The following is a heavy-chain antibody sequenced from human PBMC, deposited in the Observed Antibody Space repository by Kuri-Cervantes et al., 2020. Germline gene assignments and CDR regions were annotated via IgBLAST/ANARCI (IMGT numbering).Heavy chain of an antibody. D-gene: IGHD5-18*01. CDR2: MNPNSGNT. V-gene: IGHV1-8*02. CDR1: GYTFTSYD. CDR3: ATGGDAALFYDAFHI. J-gene: IGHJ3*02. Sequence: ASVKVSCKASGYTFTSYDINWVRQATGQGLEWMGWMNPNSGNTGYAQKFQGRVTMTRNTSISTAYMELSSLTSEDTAVYYCATGGDAALFYDAFHIWGQGTMVTVSS.